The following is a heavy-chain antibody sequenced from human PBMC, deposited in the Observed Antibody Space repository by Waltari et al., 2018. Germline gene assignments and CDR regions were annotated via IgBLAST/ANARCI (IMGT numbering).Heavy chain of an antibody. Sequence: QVQLVQSGAEVKKPGASVKVSCKASGYTFTSSGISWVRQAPGQGLEWMGWISAYNGNTNYAQKLQGRVTMTTDTSTSTAYMELRSLRSDDTAVYYCARARRSIGYDQDTYDYWGQGTLVTVSS. CDR3: ARARRSIGYDQDTYDY. D-gene: IGHD5-12*01. V-gene: IGHV1-18*01. CDR2: ISAYNGNT. CDR1: GYTFTSSG. J-gene: IGHJ4*02.